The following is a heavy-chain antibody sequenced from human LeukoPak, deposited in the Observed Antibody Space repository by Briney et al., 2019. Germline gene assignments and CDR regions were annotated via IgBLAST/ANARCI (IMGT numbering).Heavy chain of an antibody. CDR2: INHSGST. V-gene: IGHV4-34*01. Sequence: SETLSLTCAVYGGSFSGYYWSWIRQPPGKGLEWIGEINHSGSTNYNPSLKSRVTISVDTSKNQFSLKLSSVTAADTAVYYCARGYDGSGYYLHWGQGTLVTVSS. CDR3: ARGYDGSGYYLH. D-gene: IGHD3-22*01. J-gene: IGHJ4*02. CDR1: GGSFSGYY.